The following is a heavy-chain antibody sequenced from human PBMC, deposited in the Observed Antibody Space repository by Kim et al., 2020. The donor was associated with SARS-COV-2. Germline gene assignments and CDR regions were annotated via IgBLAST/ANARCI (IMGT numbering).Heavy chain of an antibody. CDR2: IIPIFGTA. CDR3: ARSSRWYAKTIPYYDYGMDV. Sequence: SVKVSCKASGGTFSSYAISWVRQAPGQGLEWMGGIIPIFGTANYAQKFQGRVTITADESTSTAYMELSSLRSEDTAVYYCARSSRWYAKTIPYYDYGMDVWGQGTTVTVSS. CDR1: GGTFSSYA. V-gene: IGHV1-69*13. D-gene: IGHD6-13*01. J-gene: IGHJ6*02.